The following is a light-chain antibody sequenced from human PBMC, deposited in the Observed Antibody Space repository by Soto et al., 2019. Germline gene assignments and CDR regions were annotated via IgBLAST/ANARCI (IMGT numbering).Light chain of an antibody. CDR2: EVS. Sequence: QSALTQPASVSGSPGQSITISCTGTSSDVGGYNYVSWYQQHPDKAPKLMIYEVSNRPSGVSNRSSGSKSGNTASLTISGLQAEDEADYYCSSYTSSSTLVVFGGGTKLTVL. CDR1: SSDVGGYNY. J-gene: IGLJ2*01. CDR3: SSYTSSSTLVV. V-gene: IGLV2-14*01.